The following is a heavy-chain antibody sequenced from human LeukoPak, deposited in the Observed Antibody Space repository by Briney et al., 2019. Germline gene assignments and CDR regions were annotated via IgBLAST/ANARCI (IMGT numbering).Heavy chain of an antibody. CDR2: IIPIFGTA. D-gene: IGHD1-26*01. CDR3: ARALASGSYYFRGSVDY. V-gene: IGHV1-69*13. J-gene: IGHJ4*02. Sequence: SVKVYCKASGGTFSSYAISWVRQAPGQGLEWMGGIIPIFGTANYAQKFQGRVTITADESTSTAYMELSSLRAEDTAVYYCARALASGSYYFRGSVDYWGQGTLVTVSS. CDR1: GGTFSSYA.